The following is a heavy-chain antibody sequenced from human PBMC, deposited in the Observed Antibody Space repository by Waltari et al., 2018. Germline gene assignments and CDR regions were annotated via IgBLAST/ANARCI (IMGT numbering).Heavy chain of an antibody. D-gene: IGHD3-22*01. V-gene: IGHV3-30*18. J-gene: IGHJ4*02. Sequence: QVQLVESGGGVVQPGRSLRLSCAASGFTFSSYGMHWVRRAPGKGLEWVAVISYDGSNKYDADSVKGRVTISRDNSKNTLYLQMNSLRAEDTTVYYCAKLWYDSSGYFDYWGQGTLVTVSS. CDR3: AKLWYDSSGYFDY. CDR2: ISYDGSNK. CDR1: GFTFSSYG.